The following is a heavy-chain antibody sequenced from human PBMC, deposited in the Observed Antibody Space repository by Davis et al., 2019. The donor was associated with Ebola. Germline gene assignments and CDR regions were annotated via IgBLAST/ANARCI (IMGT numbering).Heavy chain of an antibody. CDR1: GFVFRTYV. Sequence: GGSLRLSCAASGFVFRTYVMSWVRQAPGKELEWVSTLGTSADTYYADSVKGRFTISRDNSKNTLYLQMNGLRVEDTAIYYCAKDNRNIWSEVWGQGTMVTVSS. CDR2: LGTSADT. V-gene: IGHV3-23*01. J-gene: IGHJ3*01. CDR3: AKDNRNIWSEV. D-gene: IGHD2/OR15-2a*01.